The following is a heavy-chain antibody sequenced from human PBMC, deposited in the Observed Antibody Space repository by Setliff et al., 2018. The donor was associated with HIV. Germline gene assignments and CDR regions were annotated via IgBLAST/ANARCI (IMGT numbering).Heavy chain of an antibody. V-gene: IGHV1-3*01. CDR1: GYTFTNYA. CDR2: INPGNGNT. J-gene: IGHJ3*02. CDR3: ARESIGGDDAFDI. D-gene: IGHD2-21*02. Sequence: ASVKVSCKASGYTFTNYAIHWVRQAPGLRLEWMGWINPGNGNTKYSQKFQGRVTITRDTSATTAHMELSSLISEDTAIFYCARESIGGDDAFDIWGQGTMVTVSS.